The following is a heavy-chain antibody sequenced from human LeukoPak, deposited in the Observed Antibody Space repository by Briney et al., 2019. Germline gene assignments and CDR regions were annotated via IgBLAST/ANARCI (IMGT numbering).Heavy chain of an antibody. D-gene: IGHD3-22*01. CDR2: ISYDGSNK. CDR3: ASLVGYYYDSSGYPLADY. CDR1: GFTFNTYS. J-gene: IGHJ4*02. Sequence: GGSLRLSCEASGFTFNTYSMNWARQAPGKGLEWVAVISYDGSNKYYADSVKGRFTISRDNSKNTLYLQMNSLRAEDTAVYYCASLVGYYYDSSGYPLADYWGQGTLVTVSS. V-gene: IGHV3-30*04.